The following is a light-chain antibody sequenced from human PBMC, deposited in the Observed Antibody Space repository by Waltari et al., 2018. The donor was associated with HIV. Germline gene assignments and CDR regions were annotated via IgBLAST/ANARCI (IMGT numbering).Light chain of an antibody. CDR1: SSNL. V-gene: IGLV2-23*02. CDR3: SSYVGVVNSFVT. Sequence: QAALTQPASVSGSPGQSNTISCTGTSSNLVSCYQRHTGKAPKLIIYEVSKRPSGVSDRFSADKSGNTASLTISGLQGEDEADYHCSSYVGVVNSFVTFGGGTNLTVL. CDR2: EVS. J-gene: IGLJ2*01.